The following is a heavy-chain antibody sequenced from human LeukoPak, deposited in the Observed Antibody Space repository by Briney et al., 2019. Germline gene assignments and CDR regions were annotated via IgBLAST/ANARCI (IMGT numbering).Heavy chain of an antibody. CDR2: IIPIFGTP. D-gene: IGHD6-13*01. J-gene: IGHJ1*01. CDR1: GGPFSSYA. V-gene: IGHV1-69*13. CDR3: VREEGQQLELAYFQH. Sequence: SVKVSCKASGGPFSSYAISWVRQAPGQGLAWMGGIIPIFGTPNYAQRFQGRVTITADESTSTAYMELSSLRSEDTAVYYCVREEGQQLELAYFQHWGRGTLVTVSS.